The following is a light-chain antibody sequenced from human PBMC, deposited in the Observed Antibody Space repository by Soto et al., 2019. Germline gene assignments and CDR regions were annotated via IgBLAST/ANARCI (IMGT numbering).Light chain of an antibody. CDR2: GTS. Sequence: EVVMTQSPATLSVSPGEGATLSCRASESVSSNLAWFQQKPGQPPRLLIYGTSTRAAGVPARFSSSGSGTEFTLTVSSLLSEDFAIYYCHQYHIRWTFGLGTRVEVK. CDR3: HQYHIRWT. CDR1: ESVSSN. V-gene: IGKV3-15*01. J-gene: IGKJ1*01.